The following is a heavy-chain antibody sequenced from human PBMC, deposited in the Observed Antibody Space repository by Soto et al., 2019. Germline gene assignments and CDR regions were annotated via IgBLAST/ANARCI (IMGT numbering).Heavy chain of an antibody. Sequence: QVRLQESGPGLVKPSQTLSLTCTVSGGSISSGGYYWSWIRQHPGKGLEWIGNIFYSGSTSYNPSLQSRLSLSLDTSKKQFSLKPTSVTAADTAVYYCARDSSSWNVIAFDIWGQGTLVTVSS. CDR1: GGSISSGGYY. CDR3: ARDSSSWNVIAFDI. CDR2: IFYSGST. J-gene: IGHJ3*02. D-gene: IGHD6-13*01. V-gene: IGHV4-31*03.